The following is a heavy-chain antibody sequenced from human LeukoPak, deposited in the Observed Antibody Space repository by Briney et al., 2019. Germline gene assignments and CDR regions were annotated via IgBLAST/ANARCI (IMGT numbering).Heavy chain of an antibody. J-gene: IGHJ4*02. V-gene: IGHV3-23*01. Sequence: GGSLRLSCAASGFTFSSYGMHWVRQAPGKGLEWVSSITSSGAGTYYADSVKGRFTISRDNSKNTLYLQMNTLRAEDTAVYYCAKFLLLDDFWSGYYDYWGQGTLVTVSS. D-gene: IGHD3-3*01. CDR3: AKFLLLDDFWSGYYDY. CDR2: ITSSGAGT. CDR1: GFTFSSYG.